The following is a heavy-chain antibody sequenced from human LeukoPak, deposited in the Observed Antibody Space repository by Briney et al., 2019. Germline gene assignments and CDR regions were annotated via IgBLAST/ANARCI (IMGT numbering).Heavy chain of an antibody. J-gene: IGHJ4*02. CDR3: ARDLCSGGSCYSEGFDY. D-gene: IGHD2-15*01. Sequence: PGGSLRLSCAASGFTFSSYSMNWVRQAPGKGLEWVSYISSSSTIYYADSVKGRFTISRDNAKNSLYLQMNSLKDEDTAVYYCARDLCSGGSCYSEGFDYWGQGTLVTVSS. V-gene: IGHV3-48*02. CDR1: GFTFSSYS. CDR2: ISSSSTI.